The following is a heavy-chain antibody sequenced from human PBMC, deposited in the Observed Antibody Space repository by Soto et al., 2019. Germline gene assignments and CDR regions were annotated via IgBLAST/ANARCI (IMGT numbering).Heavy chain of an antibody. CDR2: MNPNSGNT. Sequence: ASVKVSCKSSGYTFTSYDINWVRQATGQGLEWMGWMNPNSGNTGYAQKFQGRVTMTRNTSISTAYMELSSLRSEDTAVYYCARNNHTGFMYFDYWGQGTLVTVSS. CDR1: GYTFTSYD. CDR3: ARNNHTGFMYFDY. D-gene: IGHD3-10*01. J-gene: IGHJ4*02. V-gene: IGHV1-8*01.